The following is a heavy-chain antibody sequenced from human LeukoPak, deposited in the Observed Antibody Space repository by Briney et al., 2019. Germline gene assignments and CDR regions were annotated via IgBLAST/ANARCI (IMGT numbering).Heavy chain of an antibody. Sequence: PSETLSLTCSVSGDSITGYYWSWIRQPPGKGLEWIGYVYYSGSTNYNPSLKSRVTISVDTSKNQFSLKLSSVTAADTAVYYCARTTEGYCRGRSCYSYYYYMDVWGKGTTVTVSS. CDR2: VYYSGST. D-gene: IGHD2-15*01. CDR1: GDSITGYY. CDR3: ARTTEGYCRGRSCYSYYYYMDV. J-gene: IGHJ6*03. V-gene: IGHV4-59*01.